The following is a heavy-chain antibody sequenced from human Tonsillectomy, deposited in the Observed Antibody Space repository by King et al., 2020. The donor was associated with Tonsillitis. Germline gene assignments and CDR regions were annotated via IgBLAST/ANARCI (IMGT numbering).Heavy chain of an antibody. CDR1: GYTFTDYY. J-gene: IGHJ4*02. CDR2: INPNSGGT. CDR3: ARVSHLTSGTYGHGADFDY. V-gene: IGHV1-2*02. D-gene: IGHD1-26*01. Sequence: QLVQSGAEVKKPGASVKVSCKASGYTFTDYYMHWVRQAPGQGLEWMGWINPNSGGTNYAQKFQGRVTMTRDTSISTAYMELSRLRSDDTAVYYCARVSHLTSGTYGHGADFDYWGQGTLVTVSS.